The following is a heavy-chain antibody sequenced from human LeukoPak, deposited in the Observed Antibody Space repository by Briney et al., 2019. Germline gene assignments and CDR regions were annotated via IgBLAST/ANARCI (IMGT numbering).Heavy chain of an antibody. D-gene: IGHD4-17*01. CDR3: ANYGDYQYFDY. CDR2: ISYDGTNK. V-gene: IGHV3-30*04. J-gene: IGHJ4*02. CDR1: GFTFSSYA. Sequence: AGGSLRLSCAASGFTFSSYAMHWVRQAPGKGLEWVAVISYDGTNKYYADSVKGRFTISRDNSKNTLYLQMNSLKTDDTAVYYCANYGDYQYFDYWGQGTPVTVSS.